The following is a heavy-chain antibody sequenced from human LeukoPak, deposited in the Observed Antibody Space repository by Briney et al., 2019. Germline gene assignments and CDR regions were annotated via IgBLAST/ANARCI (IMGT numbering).Heavy chain of an antibody. CDR3: AKDLGRYRNNYFDY. J-gene: IGHJ4*02. CDR2: ISGSGGGT. D-gene: IGHD1-26*01. Sequence: GGSLRLSCAATGFTFNSYAMSWVRQAPEKGLEWVATISGSGGGTYYADSVKGRFTISRDDSKNTLYLQMNSLRAEDTAVYYCAKDLGRYRNNYFDYWGQGTLVTVSS. CDR1: GFTFNSYA. V-gene: IGHV3-23*01.